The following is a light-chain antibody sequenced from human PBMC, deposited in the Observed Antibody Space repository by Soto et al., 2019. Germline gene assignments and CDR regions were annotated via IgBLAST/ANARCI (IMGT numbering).Light chain of an antibody. CDR1: QSISNY. CDR2: GAS. CDR3: RQYSKWWT. Sequence: EIVMTQSPATLSVSPGERATLSCRASQSISNYLAWYQHQPGQAPRLLIYGASIRAAGIPARFSGSGSGTEFTLTISSLQSEDFAVYYCRQYSKWWTFGQGTKVDIK. J-gene: IGKJ1*01. V-gene: IGKV3-15*01.